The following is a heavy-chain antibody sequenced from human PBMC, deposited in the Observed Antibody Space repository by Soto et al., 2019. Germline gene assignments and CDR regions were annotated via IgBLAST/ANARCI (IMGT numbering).Heavy chain of an antibody. Sequence: ASVKVSCKASGYTFTSYYMHWVRQAPGQGLEWMGIINPSGGSTSYAQKFQGRVTMTRDTSTSTVYMELSSLRSEDTAVYYCARDAVVVVVAATDYYYHYGMDFWGQGTTVTVSS. CDR3: ARDAVVVVVAATDYYYHYGMDF. J-gene: IGHJ6*02. CDR1: GYTFTSYY. D-gene: IGHD2-15*01. V-gene: IGHV1-46*01. CDR2: INPSGGST.